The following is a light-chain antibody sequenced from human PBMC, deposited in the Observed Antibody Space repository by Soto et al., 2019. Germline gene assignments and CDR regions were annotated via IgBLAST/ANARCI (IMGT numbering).Light chain of an antibody. Sequence: QSALTQPASVSGSPGQSITISCTGTSSDVGSYNLVSWYQQHPGKAPKLMIYEGSKRPSGVSNRFSGSKSGNTASLTISGIQAEDEADYYCCSFAGSSPWLFGGGTKLTVL. J-gene: IGLJ3*02. CDR1: SSDVGSYNL. CDR3: CSFAGSSPWL. V-gene: IGLV2-23*01. CDR2: EGS.